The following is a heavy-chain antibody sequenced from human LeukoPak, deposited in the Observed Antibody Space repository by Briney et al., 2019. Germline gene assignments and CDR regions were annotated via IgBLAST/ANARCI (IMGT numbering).Heavy chain of an antibody. CDR3: ARDEADSSGDGYYFDY. D-gene: IGHD6-19*01. CDR2: INSSSSTI. J-gene: IGHJ4*02. V-gene: IGHV3-48*01. Sequence: PGGSLRLSCAASGFIFSSYSMNWVRQAPGKGLEWVSYINSSSSTIYYADSVKGRFTISRDNAKNSLYLQMNSLRAEDTAVYYCARDEADSSGDGYYFDYWGQGTLVTVSS. CDR1: GFIFSSYS.